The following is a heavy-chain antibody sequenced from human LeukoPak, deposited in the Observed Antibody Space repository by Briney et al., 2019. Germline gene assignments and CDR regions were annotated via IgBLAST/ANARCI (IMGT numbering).Heavy chain of an antibody. Sequence: SETLSLTCTVSGGSISSGGYYWSWIRQHPGMGLEWIGYIYYSGSTYYNPSLKSRVTISIDTSMNQFSLKLSSVTAADTAVYYCAREGTYSSGWPFDYWGQGALVTVSS. CDR3: AREGTYSSGWPFDY. J-gene: IGHJ4*02. D-gene: IGHD6-19*01. CDR2: IYYSGST. V-gene: IGHV4-31*03. CDR1: GGSISSGGYY.